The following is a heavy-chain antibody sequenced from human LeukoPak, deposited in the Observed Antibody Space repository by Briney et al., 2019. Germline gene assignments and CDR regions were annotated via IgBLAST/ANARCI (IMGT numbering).Heavy chain of an antibody. CDR1: GYTFTGYY. V-gene: IGHV1-2*02. J-gene: IGHJ4*02. CDR3: ARTLYISAVPGGFDY. Sequence: ASVKVSCKASGYTFTGYYMHWVRQAPGQGLEWMGWINPKNAGTNFAQRFQGRVTMTRDTSISTAYMELSRLGSDDTALYYCARTLYISAVPGGFDYWGQGTLVTVSS. CDR2: INPKNAGT. D-gene: IGHD6-13*01.